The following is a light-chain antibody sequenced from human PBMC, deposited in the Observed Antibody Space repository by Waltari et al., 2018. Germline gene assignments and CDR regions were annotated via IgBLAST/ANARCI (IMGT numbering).Light chain of an antibody. J-gene: IGKJ3*01. CDR2: AAS. Sequence: DIQMTQSPSSLSASVGDRVTITCRASQRISSYLNWYQQKPGKAPKLLFYAASSLQSGVPSRFSGSGSGTDFTLTISSLQPEDFATYYCQQSYSTYRTFGPGTKVDIK. V-gene: IGKV1-39*01. CDR3: QQSYSTYRT. CDR1: QRISSY.